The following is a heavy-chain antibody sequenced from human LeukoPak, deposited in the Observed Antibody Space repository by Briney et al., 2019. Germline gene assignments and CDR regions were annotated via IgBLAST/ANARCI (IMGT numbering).Heavy chain of an antibody. V-gene: IGHV3-23*01. CDR1: GLTFSIYA. D-gene: IGHD3-10*02. J-gene: IGHJ4*02. Sequence: GGSLRLSCAASGLTFSIYAMSWVRQAPGKGLEWVSTISGSGDSTYYADSVKGRFTISRDNSKSTLYLQMNSLRAEDTAVYYCAKDVRGGDRFVKTNDHWGQGTLVTVSS. CDR3: AKDVRGGDRFVKTNDH. CDR2: ISGSGDST.